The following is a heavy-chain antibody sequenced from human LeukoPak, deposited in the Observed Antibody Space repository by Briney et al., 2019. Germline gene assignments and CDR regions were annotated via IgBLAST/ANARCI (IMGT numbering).Heavy chain of an antibody. CDR1: GFTFSNGW. J-gene: IGHJ4*02. CDR3: SRGLGQPVDY. Sequence: PGGSLRLSCVASGFTFSNGWMHWVRQAPGKGLVWVSRLYSEGGRTYYADPVKGRFTISRDNAKNTLYLQMNSLRVEDTAVYYCSRGLGQPVDYWGQGTLVTVSS. CDR2: LYSEGGRT. V-gene: IGHV3-74*01. D-gene: IGHD6-6*01.